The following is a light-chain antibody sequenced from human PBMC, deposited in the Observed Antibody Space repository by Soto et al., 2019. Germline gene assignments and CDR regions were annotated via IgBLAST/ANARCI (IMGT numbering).Light chain of an antibody. CDR2: EVR. Sequence: QSALTQPPSASGSRGQSVTISCTGSSSDVGDYNYVSWYQQLPGKAPKLILHEVRKRPSGVPDRFSGSKSGNTASLTVSGLQAEDEADYYCTSYAGNNIWVFGGGTKLTVL. V-gene: IGLV2-8*01. CDR3: TSYAGNNIWV. J-gene: IGLJ3*02. CDR1: SSDVGDYNY.